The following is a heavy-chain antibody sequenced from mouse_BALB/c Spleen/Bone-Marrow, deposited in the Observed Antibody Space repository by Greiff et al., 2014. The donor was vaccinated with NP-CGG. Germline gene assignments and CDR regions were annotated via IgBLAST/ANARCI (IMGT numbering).Heavy chain of an antibody. CDR1: GNTFTSYD. CDR3: VRSRLRDWYFDV. CDR2: IFPGDSTT. V-gene: IGHV1S56*01. D-gene: IGHD1-2*01. J-gene: IGHJ1*01. Sequence: QVHLQQSGVELVKPGASVKLSCKASGNTFTSYDINWVRQRPEQGLEWIGWIFPGDSTTKYNEKFKGKATLSTDKSSSTVHMQLGRLTSEDSAVYFCVRSRLRDWYFDVWGAGTTVTISS.